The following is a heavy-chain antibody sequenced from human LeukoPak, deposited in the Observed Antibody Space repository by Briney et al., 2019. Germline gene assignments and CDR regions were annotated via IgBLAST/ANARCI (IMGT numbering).Heavy chain of an antibody. Sequence: SETLSLTCAVYGESFSGFYWTWLRQTLGKGLEWIGEVDHSGSTNYNPSLKSRVTISADTSKNQFSLKMRSVTVADTAVYYCARARGTVAIDYWGQGTLVTVSS. CDR3: ARARGTVAIDY. D-gene: IGHD5-12*01. CDR2: VDHSGST. J-gene: IGHJ4*02. V-gene: IGHV4-34*01. CDR1: GESFSGFY.